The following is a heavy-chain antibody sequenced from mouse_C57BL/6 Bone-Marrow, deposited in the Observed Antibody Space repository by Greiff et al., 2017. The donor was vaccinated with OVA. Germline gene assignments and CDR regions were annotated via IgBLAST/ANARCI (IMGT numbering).Heavy chain of an antibody. CDR1: GYTFTDYY. V-gene: IGHV1-26*01. CDR2: INPNNGGT. CDR3: AVHYYDYVYYYAMDY. D-gene: IGHD2-4*01. J-gene: IGHJ4*01. Sequence: EVQLQQSGPELVKPGASVKISCKASGYTFTDYYMNWVKQSHGKSLEWIGDINPNNGGTSYNQKFKGKATLTVDKSSSTAYMELRSLTSEDSAVYYCAVHYYDYVYYYAMDYWGQGTSVTVSS.